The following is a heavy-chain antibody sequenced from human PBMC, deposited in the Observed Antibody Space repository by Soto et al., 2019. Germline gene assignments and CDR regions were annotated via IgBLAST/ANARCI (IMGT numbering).Heavy chain of an antibody. Sequence: GGSLILSCAASGFTVSSNYMSWVRQAPGKGLEWVSVIYSGGSTYFADSVKDRFSISRDNSKNTLHLQMNSLRAEDTAVYYCAREGRPWGQGTLVTVSS. CDR2: IYSGGST. CDR1: GFTVSSNY. J-gene: IGHJ5*02. D-gene: IGHD2-15*01. V-gene: IGHV3-66*01. CDR3: AREGRP.